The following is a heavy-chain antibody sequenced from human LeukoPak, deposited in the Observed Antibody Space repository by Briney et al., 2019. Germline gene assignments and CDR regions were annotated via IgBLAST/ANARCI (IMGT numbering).Heavy chain of an antibody. CDR2: IRNKIAGGTT. V-gene: IGHV3-49*03. Sequence: PGRSLILSCTASGFTFGDYSMTWFRQAPGKGLEWVGFIRNKIAGGTTEYAASVKGRFSISRDDVKSIAYLQMNSLKSEDTALYYCTRDRIATDYWGQGTLVTVSS. CDR1: GFTFGDYS. D-gene: IGHD2-21*01. CDR3: TRDRIATDY. J-gene: IGHJ4*02.